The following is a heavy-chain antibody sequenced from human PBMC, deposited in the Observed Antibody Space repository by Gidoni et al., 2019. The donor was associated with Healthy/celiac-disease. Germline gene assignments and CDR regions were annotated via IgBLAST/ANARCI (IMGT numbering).Heavy chain of an antibody. CDR1: GFTFSSSW. Sequence: EVQLVESGGGLVQPGGSLRLSCAAYGFTFSSSWMRWVRQAPGKGLEWGANIKQDGSEKYYVDSVKGRFTISRDNAKNSLYLQMNSLRAEDTAVYYCASWDGYIWGWGQGTLVTVSS. CDR3: ASWDGYIWG. CDR2: IKQDGSEK. D-gene: IGHD5-12*01. J-gene: IGHJ4*02. V-gene: IGHV3-7*03.